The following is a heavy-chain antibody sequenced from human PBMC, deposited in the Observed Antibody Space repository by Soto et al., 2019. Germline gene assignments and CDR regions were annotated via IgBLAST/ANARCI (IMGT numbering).Heavy chain of an antibody. CDR1: GFTFSSYS. CDR2: ISSSSSYI. V-gene: IGHV3-21*01. J-gene: IGHJ5*02. CDR3: ARDRSEVNWFDP. Sequence: GGSLRLSCAASGFTFSSYSMNWVRQAPGKGLEWVSSISSSSSYIYYADSVKGRFTISRDNAKNSLYLQMNSLRAEDTAVYYCARDRSEVNWFDPWGQGTLVTVSS.